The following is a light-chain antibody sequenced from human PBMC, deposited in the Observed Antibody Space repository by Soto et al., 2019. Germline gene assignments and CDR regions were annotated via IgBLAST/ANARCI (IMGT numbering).Light chain of an antibody. J-gene: IGKJ2*01. CDR2: DAS. Sequence: GGRIPIKYRASQSISSWLAWYQQKPGKAPKLLIYDASSLESGVPSRFSGSGSGTEFTLTVGRLLLQNRSTYQSVLDNSYAGGFGEGTNVDIK. CDR1: QSISSW. V-gene: IGKV1-5*01. CDR3: VLDNSYAGG.